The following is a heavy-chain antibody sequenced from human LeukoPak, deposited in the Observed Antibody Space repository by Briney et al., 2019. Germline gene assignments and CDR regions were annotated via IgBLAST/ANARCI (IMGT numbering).Heavy chain of an antibody. CDR3: AREKESSSWYRGGHNWFDP. Sequence: SETLSLTCAVYGGSFSGYYWSWIRQPPGKGLEWIGEINHSGSTNYNPSLKSRVTISVDTSKNQFSLKLSSVTAADTAVYYCAREKESSSWYRGGHNWFDPWGQGTLVTVSS. V-gene: IGHV4-34*01. CDR2: INHSGST. D-gene: IGHD6-13*01. CDR1: GGSFSGYY. J-gene: IGHJ5*02.